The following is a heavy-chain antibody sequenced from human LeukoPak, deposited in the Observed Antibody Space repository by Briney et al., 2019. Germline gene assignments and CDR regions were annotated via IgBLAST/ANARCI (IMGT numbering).Heavy chain of an antibody. CDR3: ARGPTDYGYDY. CDR2: IIPIFGTA. D-gene: IGHD4-17*01. J-gene: IGHJ4*02. V-gene: IGHV1-69*05. CDR1: GATFSSYA. Sequence: SVKVACKAYGATFSSYAISWVRQPPGQGLEWMGRIIPIFGTANYAQKFQGRARLTTHESTHPAYIEASSHRSKHPAVYYCARGPTDYGYDYWGQGTLVTVSS.